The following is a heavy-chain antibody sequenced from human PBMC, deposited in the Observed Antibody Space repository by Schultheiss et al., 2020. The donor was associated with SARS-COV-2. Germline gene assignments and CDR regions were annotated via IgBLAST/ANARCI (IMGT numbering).Heavy chain of an antibody. V-gene: IGHV3-48*03. J-gene: IGHJ4*02. CDR3: ARDVYYYDSSGFDY. CDR1: GFTFSNYK. CDR2: ISSSGSTI. D-gene: IGHD3-22*01. Sequence: GGSLRLSCAASGFTFSNYKMNWVRQAPGKGLEWVSYISSSGSTIYYADSVKGRFTISRDNAKNSLYLQMNSLRAEDTAVYYCARDVYYYDSSGFDYWGQGTLVTVSS.